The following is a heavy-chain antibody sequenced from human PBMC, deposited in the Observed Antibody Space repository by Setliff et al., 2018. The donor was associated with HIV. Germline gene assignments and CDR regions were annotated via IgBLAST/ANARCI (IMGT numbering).Heavy chain of an antibody. V-gene: IGHV1-69*13. Sequence: ASVKVSCKASGGTFINSAFNWVRQAPGQGLEWMGSIIPIFGTGNYAQNFQGRVTITADWSTSTAYMELTSLRSEDTAVYYFATGRHYYDSSDYPANPFDVWGQGTLVTVSS. D-gene: IGHD3-22*01. J-gene: IGHJ3*01. CDR2: IIPIFGTG. CDR1: GGTFINSA. CDR3: ATGRHYYDSSDYPANPFDV.